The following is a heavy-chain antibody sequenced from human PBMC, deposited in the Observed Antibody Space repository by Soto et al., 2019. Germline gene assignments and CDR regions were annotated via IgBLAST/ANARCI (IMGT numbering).Heavy chain of an antibody. V-gene: IGHV3-74*01. CDR2: INSDGSST. J-gene: IGHJ5*02. D-gene: IGHD2-15*01. CDR1: GFTFSSYW. CDR3: ARGWGEMGYCSGGSCSGWFDP. Sequence: GGSLRLSCAASGFTFSSYWMHWVRQAPGKGLVWVSRINSDGSSTSYADSVKGRFTISRDNAKNTLYLQMNSLRAEDTAVYYCARGWGEMGYCSGGSCSGWFDPWGQGTLVTVSS.